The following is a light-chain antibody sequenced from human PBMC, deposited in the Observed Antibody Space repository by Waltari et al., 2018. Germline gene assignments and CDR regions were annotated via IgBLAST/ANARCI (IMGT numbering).Light chain of an antibody. CDR1: RSNIGARYD. J-gene: IGLJ1*01. CDR2: GNN. V-gene: IGLV1-40*01. CDR3: QSYDIGLSGPYV. Sequence: QSVLAQPPSVSGAPGQRVTISCSGSRSNIGARYDVHWYQQFPGPAPKPLVHGNNNRPSGVPDRFSVSRSGTSASLAITGLQAEDEADYYCQSYDIGLSGPYVFGTGTKVTVL.